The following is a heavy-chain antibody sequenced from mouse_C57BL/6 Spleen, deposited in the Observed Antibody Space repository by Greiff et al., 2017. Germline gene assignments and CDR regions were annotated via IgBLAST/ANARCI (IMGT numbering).Heavy chain of an antibody. CDR1: GYAFSSSW. Sequence: QVQLQQSGPELVKPGASVKISCKASGYAFSSSWMNWVKQRPGKGLEWIGRIYPGDGDTNYNGKFKGKATLTADKSSSTAYMQLSSLTSEDSAVYFCAREAGGYPFAYWGQGTLVTVSA. V-gene: IGHV1-82*01. J-gene: IGHJ3*01. D-gene: IGHD2-2*01. CDR3: AREAGGYPFAY. CDR2: IYPGDGDT.